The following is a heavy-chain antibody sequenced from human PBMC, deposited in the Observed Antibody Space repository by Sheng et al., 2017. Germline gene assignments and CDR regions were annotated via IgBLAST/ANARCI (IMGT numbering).Heavy chain of an antibody. CDR1: GYSISSGYY. D-gene: IGHD6-13*01. CDR2: IYHSGST. CDR3: ARAGIAASAPYNWFDP. V-gene: IGHV4-38-2*02. Sequence: QVQLQESGPGLVKPSETLSLTCTVSGYSISSGYYWGWIRQPPGKGLEWIGSIYHSGSTYYNPSLKSRVTISVDTSKNQFSLKLSSVTAADTAVYYCARAGIAASAPYNWFDPWGQGTLVTVSS. J-gene: IGHJ5*02.